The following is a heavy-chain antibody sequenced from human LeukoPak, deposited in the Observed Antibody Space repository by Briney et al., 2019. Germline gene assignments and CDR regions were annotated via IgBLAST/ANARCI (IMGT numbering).Heavy chain of an antibody. D-gene: IGHD4-23*01. CDR1: GYTFTGYY. CDR2: INPNSGGT. CDR3: AREPYGGNLTKYY. Sequence: GASVKVSCKASGYTFTGYYMHWVRQAPGQGLEWMGWINPNSGGTNYAQKFQGRVTMTRDTSISTAYMELSRLRSDDTAVYYCAREPYGGNLTKYYWGQGTLVTVSS. J-gene: IGHJ4*02. V-gene: IGHV1-2*02.